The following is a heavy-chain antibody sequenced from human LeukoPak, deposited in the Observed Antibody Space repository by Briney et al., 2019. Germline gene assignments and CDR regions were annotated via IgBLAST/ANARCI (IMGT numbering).Heavy chain of an antibody. D-gene: IGHD3-10*01. Sequence: SETLSLTCTVSGYSISSGYYWGWIRQPPGKGLEWIGSIYHSGSTYYNPSLKSRVTISVDTSKNQFSLKLSSVTAADTAVYYCARHRYYYGSGSLDWAFDIWGQGTMVTVSS. CDR3: ARHRYYYGSGSLDWAFDI. CDR2: IYHSGST. V-gene: IGHV4-38-2*02. CDR1: GYSISSGYY. J-gene: IGHJ3*02.